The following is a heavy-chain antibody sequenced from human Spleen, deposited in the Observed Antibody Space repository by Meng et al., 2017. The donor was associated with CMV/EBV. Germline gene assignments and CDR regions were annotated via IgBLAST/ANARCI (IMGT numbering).Heavy chain of an antibody. CDR2: ISSSSSTI. D-gene: IGHD6-6*01. CDR3: ARRLGSSSSFGMDV. Sequence: GESLKISCAASGFTFSDYSMNWVRQAPGKGLEWVSYISSSSSTIHYADSVKGRSTVPRDNAKNSLYLQMNSLRAEDTAIYYCARRLGSSSSFGMDVWGQGTTVTVSS. V-gene: IGHV3-48*04. J-gene: IGHJ6*02. CDR1: GFTFSDYS.